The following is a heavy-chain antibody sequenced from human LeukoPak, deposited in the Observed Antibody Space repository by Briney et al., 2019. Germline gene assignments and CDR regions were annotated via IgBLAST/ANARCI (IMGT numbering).Heavy chain of an antibody. D-gene: IGHD3-22*01. CDR3: ARCCYYYDSGGYYHHYYFDY. Sequence: GGSLRLSCEASGFTFSSYWMSWVRQAPGKGLEWVANIKQDGSEKYYVDSVKGRFTISRDNAKNSLYLQMNSLRAEDTAVYYCARCCYYYDSGGYYHHYYFDYWGQGTLVTVSS. CDR1: GFTFSSYW. CDR2: IKQDGSEK. J-gene: IGHJ4*02. V-gene: IGHV3-7*05.